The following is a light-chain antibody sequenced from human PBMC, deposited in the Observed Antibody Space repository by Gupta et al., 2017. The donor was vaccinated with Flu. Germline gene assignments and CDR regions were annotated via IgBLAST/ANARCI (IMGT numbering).Light chain of an antibody. CDR3: QVWDSSSDHVV. Sequence: GGNNIGGKSVNWYQQRPGQAPVLVASADTDRPSGIPERFSGSNSGNTATLTISRVEAGDEADYYCQVWDSSSDHVVFGGGTKVTVL. CDR1: NIGGKS. CDR2: ADT. J-gene: IGLJ2*01. V-gene: IGLV3-21*02.